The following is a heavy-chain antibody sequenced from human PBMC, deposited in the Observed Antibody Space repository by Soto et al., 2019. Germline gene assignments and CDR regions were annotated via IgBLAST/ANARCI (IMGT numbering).Heavy chain of an antibody. J-gene: IGHJ5*02. Sequence: SETLSLTCTVSGGSISSSSYYWGWIRQPPGKGLEWIGSIYYSGSTYYNPSLKSRVTISVDTSISTAYMELSSLRSEDTAVYYCARGGGCSSSSCYDWFDPWGQGTLVTVSS. V-gene: IGHV4-39*07. CDR3: ARGGGCSSSSCYDWFDP. D-gene: IGHD2-2*01. CDR2: IYYSGST. CDR1: GGSISSSSYY.